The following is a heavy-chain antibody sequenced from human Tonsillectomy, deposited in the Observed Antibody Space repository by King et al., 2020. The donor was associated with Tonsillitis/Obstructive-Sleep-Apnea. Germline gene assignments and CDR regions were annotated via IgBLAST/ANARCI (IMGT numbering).Heavy chain of an antibody. V-gene: IGHV1-8*01. D-gene: IGHD2-2*01. Sequence: QLVQSGAEVKKPGASVKVSCKASGYTFTSYDINWVRQATGQGLEWMGWMNPNSGDTGYAQKFQGRVTMTRNTSISTAYMELSSLRSEDTAVYYWATPPPDCSSTSCYWYFDCWGQGTLVTVSS. J-gene: IGHJ4*02. CDR1: GYTFTSYD. CDR2: MNPNSGDT. CDR3: ATPPPDCSSTSCYWYFDC.